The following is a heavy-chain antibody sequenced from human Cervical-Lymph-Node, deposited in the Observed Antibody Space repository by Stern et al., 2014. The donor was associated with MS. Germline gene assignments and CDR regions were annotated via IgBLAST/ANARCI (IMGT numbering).Heavy chain of an antibody. J-gene: IGHJ4*02. Sequence: HVQLVQSGAEVKKPGASVKLSCKASGYSFNTYAMHWVRQAPGERLEWLGWINGGTGNTKYSQKFQGRVTITMDNSGSTGYLHLSSLRSEDTAVYYCARGLDSSDYYGDYWGQGTLVTVSS. CDR1: GYSFNTYA. D-gene: IGHD3-22*01. CDR3: ARGLDSSDYYGDY. CDR2: INGGTGNT. V-gene: IGHV1-3*01.